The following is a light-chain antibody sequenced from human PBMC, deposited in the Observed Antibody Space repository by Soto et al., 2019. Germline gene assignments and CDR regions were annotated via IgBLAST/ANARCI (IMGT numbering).Light chain of an antibody. Sequence: DIQMTQSPSSLSAPVGDRVTITCRASQGISNYLVWYQQKPGKAPKLLMYDASTLQSGVPSRFSGSGFGTVFTLTSSLLPADDVASYCHKYIDTYPITFGQGTQLE. V-gene: IGKV1-9*01. CDR3: KYIDTYPIT. CDR1: QGISNY. J-gene: IGKJ5*01. CDR2: DAS.